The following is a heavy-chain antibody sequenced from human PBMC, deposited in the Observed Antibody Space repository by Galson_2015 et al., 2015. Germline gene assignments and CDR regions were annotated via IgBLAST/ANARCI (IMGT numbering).Heavy chain of an antibody. CDR1: GFTFSSYG. D-gene: IGHD3-3*01. J-gene: IGHJ4*02. CDR3: AKDLENDILIDY. V-gene: IGHV3-30*18. Sequence: SLRLSCAASGFTFSSYGMHWVRQAPGKGLEWVAVISYDGSNKYYADSVKGRFTISRDNSKNTLYLQMNSLRAEDTAVYYCAKDLENDILIDYWGQGTLVTVSS. CDR2: ISYDGSNK.